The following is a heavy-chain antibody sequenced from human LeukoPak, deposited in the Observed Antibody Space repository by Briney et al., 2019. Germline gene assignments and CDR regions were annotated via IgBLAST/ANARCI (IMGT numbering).Heavy chain of an antibody. CDR1: GFTFSSYW. V-gene: IGHV3-7*01. J-gene: IGHJ4*02. CDR2: IKQDGSEK. CDR3: ARDYSAGGWYYFVY. Sequence: PGGSLRLSCAASGFTFSSYWMSWVRQAPGKGLEWVANIKQDGSEKYYVDSVKGRFTISRDNAKNSLYLQMNSLRAEDTAVYYCARDYSAGGWYYFVYWGQGTLVTVSS. D-gene: IGHD6-19*01.